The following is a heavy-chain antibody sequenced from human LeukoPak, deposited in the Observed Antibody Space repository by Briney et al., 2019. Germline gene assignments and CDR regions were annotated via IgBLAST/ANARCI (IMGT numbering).Heavy chain of an antibody. D-gene: IGHD2-2*01. J-gene: IGHJ5*02. CDR3: ARHADCSSTSCYWFRRWFDP. Sequence: NPGGSLRLSCAASGLTFNNAWMNWIRQPPGKGLEWIGSIYYSGSTYYNPSLKSRVTISVDTSKNQFSLKLSSVTAADTAVYYCARHADCSSTSCYWFRRWFDPWGQGTPVTISS. V-gene: IGHV4-39*01. CDR2: IYYSGST. CDR1: GLTFNNAW.